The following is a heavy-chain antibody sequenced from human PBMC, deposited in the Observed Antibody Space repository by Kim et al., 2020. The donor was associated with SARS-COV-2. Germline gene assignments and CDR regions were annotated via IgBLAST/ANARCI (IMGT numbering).Heavy chain of an antibody. CDR3: ARERQWQGGMRPTALDI. D-gene: IGHD6-19*01. V-gene: IGHV3-21*01. CDR1: GFIFSNYN. CDR2: ITSSSSYI. J-gene: IGHJ3*02. Sequence: GGSLRLSCAASGFIFSNYNMNCVRQAPGKGLEWLSSITSSSSYIYYADSVKGRFSMSRDNAKESLHLQINSLRVEDTAVYFCARERQWQGGMRPTALDIWGQGTMVTVSS.